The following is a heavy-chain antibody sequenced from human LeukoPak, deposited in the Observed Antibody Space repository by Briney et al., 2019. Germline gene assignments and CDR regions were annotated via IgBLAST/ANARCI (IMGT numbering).Heavy chain of an antibody. J-gene: IGHJ4*02. CDR2: IYYSGST. Sequence: PSEALSLTCTVSGGSITNTDCYWGWIRQPPGKGMEWLASIYYSGSTYYSPSLKSRFTISLDTSKNQFSLKLTSVTAADTAVYYCARQVYGSNWSRHFGSWGQGTLVTVSS. D-gene: IGHD4-11*01. CDR1: GGSITNTDCY. CDR3: ARQVYGSNWSRHFGS. V-gene: IGHV4-39*01.